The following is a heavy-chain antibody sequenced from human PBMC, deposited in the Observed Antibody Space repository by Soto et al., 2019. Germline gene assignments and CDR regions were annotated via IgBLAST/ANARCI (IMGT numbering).Heavy chain of an antibody. D-gene: IGHD2-15*01. CDR3: AKDPFCRGGSCFYREFHS. Sequence: GGSLRLSCAASGFTFASHALSWVRQAPGKGLEWVSAITGSGGSTYYADSVKGRFTISRDNSKNTLYLQMNSLRAGDTAIYYCAKDPFCRGGSCFYREFHSWGPGTMVTVSS. CDR1: GFTFASHA. CDR2: ITGSGGST. V-gene: IGHV3-23*01. J-gene: IGHJ3*02.